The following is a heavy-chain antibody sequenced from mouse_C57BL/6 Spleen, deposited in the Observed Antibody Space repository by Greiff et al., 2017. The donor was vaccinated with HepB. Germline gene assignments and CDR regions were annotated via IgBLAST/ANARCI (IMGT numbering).Heavy chain of an antibody. Sequence: EVKLMESGGGLVKPGGSLKLSCAASGFTFSDYGMHWVRQAPEKGLEWVAYISSGSSTIYYADTVKGRFTISRDNAKNNLFLQMTSLRSEDTAMYYGARYSSYYAMDYWGQGTSVTVSS. CDR3: ARYSSYYAMDY. V-gene: IGHV5-17*01. CDR2: ISSGSSTI. J-gene: IGHJ4*01. D-gene: IGHD2-12*01. CDR1: GFTFSDYG.